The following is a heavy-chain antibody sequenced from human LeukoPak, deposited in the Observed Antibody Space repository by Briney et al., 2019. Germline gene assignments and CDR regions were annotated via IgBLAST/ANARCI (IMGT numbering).Heavy chain of an antibody. CDR2: INDSGYT. CDR1: GGSFTNYH. J-gene: IGHJ6*02. V-gene: IGHV4-34*01. Sequence: SETLSLTCSVSGGSFTNYHWSWIRQPPGKGLEWIGEINDSGYTNTIPSLKSRVTISIDTSKSQSSLRLSSVTAADTAVYYCARGAITMIRGAVIVLDVWGQGTTVTVSS. CDR3: ARGAITMIRGAVIVLDV. D-gene: IGHD3-10*01.